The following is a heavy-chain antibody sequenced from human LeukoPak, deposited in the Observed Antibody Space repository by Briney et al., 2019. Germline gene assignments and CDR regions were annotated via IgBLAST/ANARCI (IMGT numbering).Heavy chain of an antibody. J-gene: IGHJ5*02. D-gene: IGHD3-22*01. CDR1: GFTFDDYA. V-gene: IGHV3-9*01. CDR2: ISWNSGSI. Sequence: GGSLRLSCAASGFTFDDYAMHWVRQAPGKGLEWVSGISWNSGSIGYADSVKGRFTISRDNAKNSLYLQMNSLRAEDTALYYRAKDQTYYYDSSGPNWFDPWGQGTLVTVSS. CDR3: AKDQTYYYDSSGPNWFDP.